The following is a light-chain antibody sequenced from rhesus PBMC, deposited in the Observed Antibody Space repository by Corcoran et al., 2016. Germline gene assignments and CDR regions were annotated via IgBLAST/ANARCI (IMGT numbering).Light chain of an antibody. Sequence: ETVVTQSPATLSLSPGERATLSCRASQSVGSYLAWYQQKPGQAPRLLISGSSRRATGIPDRVSGSGSGTDFTLTISSLEPEDVGVYYCQQSSNLWTFGQGTKVEIK. J-gene: IGKJ1*01. V-gene: IGKV3-24*04. CDR1: QSVGSY. CDR2: GSS. CDR3: QQSSNLWT.